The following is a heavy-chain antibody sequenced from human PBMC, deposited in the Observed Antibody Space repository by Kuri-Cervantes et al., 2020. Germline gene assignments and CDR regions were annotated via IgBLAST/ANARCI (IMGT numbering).Heavy chain of an antibody. D-gene: IGHD5-18*01. Sequence: SETLSLTCAVYGGSFSGYYWSWIRQPPGKGLEWIGEINHSGSTNYNPSLKSRVTISVDTSKNQFSLKLSSVTAADTAVYYCARAGIQLNWFDPWGQGTLVTVSS. V-gene: IGHV4-34*01. CDR2: INHSGST. CDR1: GGSFSGYY. J-gene: IGHJ5*02. CDR3: ARAGIQLNWFDP.